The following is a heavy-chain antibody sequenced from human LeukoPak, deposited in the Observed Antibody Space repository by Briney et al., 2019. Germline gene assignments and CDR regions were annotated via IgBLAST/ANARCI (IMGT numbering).Heavy chain of an antibody. Sequence: RGSLRLSCAASGFTFSSYWMHWVRQAPGEGLVWVSRTYDDESSTNYADSVKGRLTISRDNAKNTLYLQVNSLRAEDTAVYYCARGNGVPHNYYYGMDVWGQGTTVIVSS. J-gene: IGHJ6*02. D-gene: IGHD4-23*01. CDR2: TYDDESST. CDR1: GFTFSSYW. V-gene: IGHV3-74*01. CDR3: ARGNGVPHNYYYGMDV.